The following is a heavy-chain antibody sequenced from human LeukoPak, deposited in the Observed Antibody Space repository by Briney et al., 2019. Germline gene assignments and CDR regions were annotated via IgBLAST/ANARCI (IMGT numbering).Heavy chain of an antibody. CDR1: GFTFSSYA. CDR3: XXEDYXILTGHLLGAFDI. J-gene: IGHJ3*02. CDR2: ISYDGSNK. D-gene: IGHD3-9*01. Sequence: GGSLRLSCAASGFTFSSYAIHWVRQAPGKGLEWVAVISYDGSNKYYADSVXGRFTISRDNAKNTLYLQMNSLRAEDTAVYYCXXEDYXILTGHLLGAFDIWGQGTMVTVSS. V-gene: IGHV3-30-3*01.